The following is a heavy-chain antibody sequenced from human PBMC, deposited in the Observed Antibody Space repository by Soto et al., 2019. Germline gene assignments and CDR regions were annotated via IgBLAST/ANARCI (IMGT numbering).Heavy chain of an antibody. D-gene: IGHD3-3*01. J-gene: IGHJ6*02. CDR1: GFTLSSYS. V-gene: IGHV3-48*01. CDR3: ARAPHFWSGYSGEYGMDV. Sequence: PGGSLRLSCAASGFTLSSYSMNWVRQSPRRGLEWIAYANTGSTAIYYADSVKGRFTISRDNAQNSLYLQMDSLRAEDTAMFYCARAPHFWSGYSGEYGMDVWGQGTTVTVSS. CDR2: ANTGSTAI.